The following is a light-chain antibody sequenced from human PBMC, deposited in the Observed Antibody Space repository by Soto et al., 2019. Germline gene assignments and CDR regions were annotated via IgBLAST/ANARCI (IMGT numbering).Light chain of an antibody. CDR1: QGVNRYY. CDR2: GAS. Sequence: ENVLTQSLGTLSLSPGERATLSCRASQGVNRYYLAWYQQKPGQAPRLLIYGASSRATGIPDRFSGSGSGTDFTLTIIRLEPEDFGVYYCQKYSSSTLTFGGGTKVDIK. J-gene: IGKJ4*01. V-gene: IGKV3-20*01. CDR3: QKYSSSTLT.